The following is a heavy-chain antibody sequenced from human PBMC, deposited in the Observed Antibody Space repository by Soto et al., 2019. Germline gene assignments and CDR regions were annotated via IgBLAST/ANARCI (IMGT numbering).Heavy chain of an antibody. CDR1: GYTFTSYA. J-gene: IGHJ4*02. Sequence: QVQLVQSGAEVKKPGASVKVSCKASGYTFTSYAMHWVRQAPGQRLEWMGWINAGNGNTKYSRKFQGRVTITRDTSASTAYMELSSLSSEDTAVYYCARGPGGPDGPGDYWGQGTLVTVSS. CDR2: INAGNGNT. V-gene: IGHV1-3*01. D-gene: IGHD2-15*01. CDR3: ARGPGGPDGPGDY.